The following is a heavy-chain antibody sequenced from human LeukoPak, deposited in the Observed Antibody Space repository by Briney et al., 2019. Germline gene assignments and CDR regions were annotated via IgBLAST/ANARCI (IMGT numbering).Heavy chain of an antibody. CDR3: AGAPYDILTGYFDY. D-gene: IGHD3-9*01. V-gene: IGHV4-31*03. J-gene: IGHJ4*02. Sequence: SETLSLTCTVSGGSISSGGYYWSWIRQHPGKGLEWIGYIYYSGSTYYNPSLKSRVTISVDTSKNQFSLKLSSVTAADTAVYYCAGAPYDILTGYFDYWGQGTLVTVSS. CDR2: IYYSGST. CDR1: GGSISSGGYY.